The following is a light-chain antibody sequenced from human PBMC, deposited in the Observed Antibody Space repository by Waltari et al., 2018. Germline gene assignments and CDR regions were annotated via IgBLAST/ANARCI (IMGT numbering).Light chain of an antibody. Sequence: DILLPPSPLYLPVTPGESASISCRSSQSLLHRNGNPYLDWYLQQPVQSPQLLIYLASNRASGVPDRFSGSGSGIDFTLKISRVEAEDVGVYYCMQSLQAQWTFGPGTKVEIK. CDR1: QSLLHRNGNPY. J-gene: IGKJ1*01. V-gene: IGKV2-28*01. CDR2: LAS. CDR3: MQSLQAQWT.